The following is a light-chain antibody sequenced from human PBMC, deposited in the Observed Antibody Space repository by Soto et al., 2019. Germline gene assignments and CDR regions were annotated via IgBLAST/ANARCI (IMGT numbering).Light chain of an antibody. Sequence: DIQLTQSPSTLSASVGDRVTITCRASQSINSWLAWYQQRPGKAPKLLIYKASSLQSGVPSRFSGSGSGTEFTLTISRLQPDDFATYYCQQYDTYPHPFGQGTKLEIK. CDR3: QQYDTYPHP. J-gene: IGKJ2*01. CDR1: QSINSW. V-gene: IGKV1-5*03. CDR2: KAS.